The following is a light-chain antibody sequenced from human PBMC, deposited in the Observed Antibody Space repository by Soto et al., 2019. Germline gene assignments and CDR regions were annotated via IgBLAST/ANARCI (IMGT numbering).Light chain of an antibody. J-gene: IGLJ1*01. CDR2: RNN. CDR3: AAWDDSLSGSDV. Sequence: QTVVTQPPSASGTPGQRVTISCSGSSSNIGSNYVYWYQQLPGTAPKLLIYRNNQRPSGVPDRFSGSKSGTSASLAISGLRYEDEADDYCAAWDDSLSGSDVFGTGTKLTVL. V-gene: IGLV1-47*01. CDR1: SSNIGSNY.